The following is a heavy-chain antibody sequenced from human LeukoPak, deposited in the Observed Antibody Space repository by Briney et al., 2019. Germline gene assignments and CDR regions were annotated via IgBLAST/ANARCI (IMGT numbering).Heavy chain of an antibody. CDR1: GGSFSGYY. Sequence: SETLSLTCAVYGGSFSGYYWSWIRQPPGKGLEWIGEINHSGSTNYNPSLKSRVTISVDTSKNQFSLKLSSVTAADTAVYYCASLYGSGSSLGYYYMDVWGKGTTVTVSS. CDR3: ASLYGSGSSLGYYYMDV. CDR2: INHSGST. D-gene: IGHD3-10*01. V-gene: IGHV4-34*01. J-gene: IGHJ6*03.